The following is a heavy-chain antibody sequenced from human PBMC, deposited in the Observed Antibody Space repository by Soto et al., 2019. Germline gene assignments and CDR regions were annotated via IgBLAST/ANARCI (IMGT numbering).Heavy chain of an antibody. J-gene: IGHJ6*02. CDR2: INHSGST. D-gene: IGHD3-10*01. V-gene: IGHV4-34*01. Sequence: PSETLSLTCAVYGGAFSGYYWSWIRQHPGKGVEWIGEINHSGSTNYNPSLKSRVTISVDTSKNQFSLKLSSVTAADTAVYYCARDRGHLYGMDVWGQGTTVTVSS. CDR1: GGAFSGYY. CDR3: ARDRGHLYGMDV.